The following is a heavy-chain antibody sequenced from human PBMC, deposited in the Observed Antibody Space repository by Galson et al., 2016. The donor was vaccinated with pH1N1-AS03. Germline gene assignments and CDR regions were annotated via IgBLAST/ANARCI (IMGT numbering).Heavy chain of an antibody. CDR3: AREAEHYYYALDV. CDR1: GFTFSSYS. Sequence: SLRLSCAASGFTFSSYSIHWVRQAPGKGLEYVSAISSDGDTYYTDSVKDRFTISRDKSKNTVYLQMGGLRPEDVAVYYCAREAEHYYYALDVWGQGTTVTVSS. V-gene: IGHV3-64*02. J-gene: IGHJ6*02. CDR2: ISSDGDT.